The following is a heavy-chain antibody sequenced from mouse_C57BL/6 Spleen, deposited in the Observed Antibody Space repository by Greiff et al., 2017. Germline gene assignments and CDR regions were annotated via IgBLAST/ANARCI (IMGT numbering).Heavy chain of an antibody. CDR3: AKTYYGNSYGYFDY. CDR2: IYPGDGGT. CDR1: GYAFSGSW. Sequence: QVQLKQSGPELVKPGASVKISCKASGYAFSGSWMNWVKQRPGKGLEWIGRIYPGDGGTNYNGKFKGKATLTADTSYSTAYMQLSHLTSEDSAVXFCAKTYYGNSYGYFDYWGQGTTLTVSS. J-gene: IGHJ2*01. V-gene: IGHV1-82*01. D-gene: IGHD1-1*01.